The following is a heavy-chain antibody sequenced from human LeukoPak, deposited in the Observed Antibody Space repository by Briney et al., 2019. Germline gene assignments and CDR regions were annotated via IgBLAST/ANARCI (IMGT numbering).Heavy chain of an antibody. CDR3: AKVLVLVSANRYYFDY. CDR1: GLTFSGPA. J-gene: IGHJ4*02. Sequence: PGGSLRLSCAASGLTFSGPAMSWVRQAPGKGLEWVSLISGSGNSTYYADSVKGRFTISRDNSKNTLYLQMNSLRAEDTAVYYCAKVLVLVSANRYYFDYWGQGTLVTVSS. CDR2: ISGSGNST. V-gene: IGHV3-23*01. D-gene: IGHD2-15*01.